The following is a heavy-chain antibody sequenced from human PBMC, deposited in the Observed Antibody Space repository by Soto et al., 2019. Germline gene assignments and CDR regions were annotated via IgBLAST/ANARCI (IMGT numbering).Heavy chain of an antibody. CDR2: ISGSGGST. V-gene: IGHV3-23*01. CDR1: GFTFSSYA. CDR3: AKNDPPSGYSSGWYGSSFDY. D-gene: IGHD6-19*01. J-gene: IGHJ4*02. Sequence: PGGSLRLSCAASGFTFSSYAMSWVRQAPGKGLEWVSAISGSGGSTYYADSVKGRFTISRDNSKNTLYLQMNSLRAEDTAVYYCAKNDPPSGYSSGWYGSSFDYWGKGTPVTVPS.